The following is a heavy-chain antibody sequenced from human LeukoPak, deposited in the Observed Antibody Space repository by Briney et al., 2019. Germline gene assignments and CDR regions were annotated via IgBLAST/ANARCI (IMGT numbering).Heavy chain of an antibody. CDR1: GGTFSSYA. V-gene: IGHV1-69*05. CDR3: ARWHPLNRVEGPFDC. D-gene: IGHD1-1*01. J-gene: IGHJ4*02. Sequence: HGASVKVSCKASGGTFSSYAISWVRQAPGQGLEWMGGIIPIFGTANYAQKFQGRVTITTDESTSTAYMELSSLRSEDTAVYYCARWHPLNRVEGPFDCWAREPWSPSPQ. CDR2: IIPIFGTA.